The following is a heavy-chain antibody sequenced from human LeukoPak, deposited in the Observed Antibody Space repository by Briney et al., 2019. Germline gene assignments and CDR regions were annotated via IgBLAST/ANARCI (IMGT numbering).Heavy chain of an antibody. CDR3: ARKSVYYGSGRRRAFDI. CDR2: INWNGGST. CDR1: GFTFSSYS. D-gene: IGHD3-10*01. J-gene: IGHJ3*02. Sequence: GGSLRLSCAASGFTFSSYSMNWVRQAPGKGLEWVSGINWNGGSTGYADSVKGRFTISRDNAKNSLYLQMNSLRAEDTALYHCARKSVYYGSGRRRAFDIWGQGTMVTVSS. V-gene: IGHV3-20*01.